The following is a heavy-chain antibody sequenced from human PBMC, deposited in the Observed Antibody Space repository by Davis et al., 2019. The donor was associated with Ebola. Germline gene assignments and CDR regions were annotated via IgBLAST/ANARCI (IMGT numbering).Heavy chain of an antibody. V-gene: IGHV3-30*04. CDR2: ISYDGSNK. J-gene: IGHJ6*04. CDR1: GFTFSSYA. Sequence: PGGSLRLSCAASGFTFSSYAMHWVRQAPGKGLEWVAVISYDGSNKYYADSVKGRFTISRDNSKNTLYLQMNSLRAEDTAVYYCASRVDGYNSFYYGMDVWGNGTTVTVSS. D-gene: IGHD5-24*01. CDR3: ASRVDGYNSFYYGMDV.